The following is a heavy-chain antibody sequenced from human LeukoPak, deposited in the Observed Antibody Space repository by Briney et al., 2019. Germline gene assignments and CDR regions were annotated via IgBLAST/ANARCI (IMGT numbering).Heavy chain of an antibody. CDR2: ISNTGFYI. J-gene: IGHJ3*02. CDR1: GFTLSSYT. CDR3: VTDGASDI. V-gene: IGHV3-21*01. Sequence: PGGSLRLSCAAAGFTLSSYTTNWVRQAPGKGLEWGSSISNTGFYIYYEDQVKGRFVVSRDNANNSLYLQMNSLRDEDTAVYYCVTDGASDIWGQGTMVTVSS.